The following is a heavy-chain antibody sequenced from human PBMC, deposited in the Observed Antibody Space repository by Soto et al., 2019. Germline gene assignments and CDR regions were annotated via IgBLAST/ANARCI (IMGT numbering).Heavy chain of an antibody. V-gene: IGHV4-4*01. CDR1: GDSISSSKW. CDR2: IDHNGVA. CDR3: AKMNRDYYYYGMDV. Sequence: SETLSLTCGVSGDSISSSKWWTWVRQTPGNGLEWIGKIDHNGVANYNPSLEGRVTISKDISKNQISLKVTSVTAADSAVYCGAKMNRDYYYYGMDVWGQGATVTVSS. J-gene: IGHJ6*02.